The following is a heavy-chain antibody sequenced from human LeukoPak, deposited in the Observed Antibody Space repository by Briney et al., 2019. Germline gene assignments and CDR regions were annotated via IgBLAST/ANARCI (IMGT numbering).Heavy chain of an antibody. CDR2: IRSKTDGGTT. J-gene: IGHJ4*02. CDR3: TTPLGDGLIPLFDY. Sequence: GGSLRLSCAASGFTFSDAWMSWVRQAPGKGLEWVGRIRSKTDGGTTDYAAPVKGRFTISRDDSKNTLYLQMNSLKTEDTAVYYCTTPLGDGLIPLFDYWGQGTLVTVSS. D-gene: IGHD5-24*01. CDR1: GFTFSDAW. V-gene: IGHV3-15*01.